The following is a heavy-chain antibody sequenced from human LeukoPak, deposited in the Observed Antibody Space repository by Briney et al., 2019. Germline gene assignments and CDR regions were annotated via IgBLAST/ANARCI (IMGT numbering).Heavy chain of an antibody. D-gene: IGHD3-10*01. Sequence: SQTLSLTCSVSGGSSSSAGYYWSWIRQPAGKGLEWIGRVYNSGSTNYSPSLKSRVTISEDASKNQFSLKLSFVTAADTAVYYCARTVSSGSPYFDSWGLGTLVTVSS. CDR2: VYNSGST. CDR3: ARTVSSGSPYFDS. V-gene: IGHV4-61*02. CDR1: GGSSSSAGYY. J-gene: IGHJ4*02.